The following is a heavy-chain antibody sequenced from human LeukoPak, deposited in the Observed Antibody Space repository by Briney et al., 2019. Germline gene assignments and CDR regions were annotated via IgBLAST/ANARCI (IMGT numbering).Heavy chain of an antibody. CDR3: ARGPPNWGYDY. J-gene: IGHJ4*02. V-gene: IGHV1-8*01. D-gene: IGHD7-27*01. CDR1: GYTFTSYD. Sequence: EASVKVSCKASGYTFTSYDFNWVRQATGQRPEWMGWMSPNSGDTGYAQKSQDRVTMTRNTSISTAYMELSSLRSDDTAVYYCARGPPNWGYDYWGPGTLVTVSS. CDR2: MSPNSGDT.